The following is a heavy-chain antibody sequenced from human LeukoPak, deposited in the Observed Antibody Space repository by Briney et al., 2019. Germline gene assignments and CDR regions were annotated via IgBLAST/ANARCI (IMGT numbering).Heavy chain of an antibody. V-gene: IGHV1-69*13. CDR1: GGTFSSYA. D-gene: IGHD3-10*01. CDR3: ATATMVRDVHFDY. J-gene: IGHJ4*02. Sequence: SVKVSCKASGGTFSSYAISWVRQAPGQGLEWMGGIIPIFGTANYAQKFQGRVTITADESTSTAYMELSSLRSEDTTVYYCATATMVRDVHFDYWGQGTLVTVSS. CDR2: IIPIFGTA.